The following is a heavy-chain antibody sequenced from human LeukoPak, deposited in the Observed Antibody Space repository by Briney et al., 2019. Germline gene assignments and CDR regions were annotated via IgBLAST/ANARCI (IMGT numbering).Heavy chain of an antibody. CDR3: ASGYGDTDYYFDY. D-gene: IGHD4-17*01. CDR1: GGSFSGYY. J-gene: IGHJ4*02. CDR2: INHSGST. Sequence: PSETLSLTCAVYGGSFSGYYWSWIRLPPGKGLEWIGEINHSGSTNYNPSLKSRVTISVDTSKNQFSLKLSSVTAADTAVYYCASGYGDTDYYFDYWGQGTLVTVSS. V-gene: IGHV4-34*01.